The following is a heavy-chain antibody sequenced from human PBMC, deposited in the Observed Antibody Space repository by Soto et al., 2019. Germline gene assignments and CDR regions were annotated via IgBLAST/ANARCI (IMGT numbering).Heavy chain of an antibody. J-gene: IGHJ6*02. CDR3: ARDHQPTYYDFWSSYLGNNYYYYYGMCV. D-gene: IGHD3-3*01. Sequence: ASVKVSCKASGYTFTGYYMHWVRQAPGQGLEWMGWINPNSGGTNYAQKFQGWVTMTRDTSISTAYMELSRLRSDDTAVYYCARDHQPTYYDFWSSYLGNNYYYYYGMCVWGQGTRVTVSS. V-gene: IGHV1-2*04. CDR2: INPNSGGT. CDR1: GYTFTGYY.